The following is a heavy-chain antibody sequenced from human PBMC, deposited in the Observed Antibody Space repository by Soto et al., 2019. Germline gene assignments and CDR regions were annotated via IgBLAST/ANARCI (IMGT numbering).Heavy chain of an antibody. Sequence: EVQLLESGGGLVQPGGSLRLSCAGSGFTFSNYWMHWVRQAPGKGLEWVSRIDHDGPTDYADSVRGRFTIPRDNAENTRYLQMNSLRPEDTAVYYCVRDSHGDYWGQGTLVTVSS. CDR3: VRDSHGDY. V-gene: IGHV3-74*01. CDR1: GFTFSNYW. CDR2: IDHDGPT. J-gene: IGHJ4*02.